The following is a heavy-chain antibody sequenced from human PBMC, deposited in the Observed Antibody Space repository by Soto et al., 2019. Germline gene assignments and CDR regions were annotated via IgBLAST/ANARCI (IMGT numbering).Heavy chain of an antibody. V-gene: IGHV4-4*02. D-gene: IGHD2-2*01. CDR1: SGSISSTSW. J-gene: IGHJ5*02. CDR2: IYHRGSI. CDR3: AIIVVLPSGSNWFDP. Sequence: SETLSLTCAVSSGSISSTSWWSWVRQPPGKGLEWIGEIYHRGSINYNPSLKSRVTISVDKSKNQFSLSLTSVTAADTAVYYCAIIVVLPSGSNWFDPWGQGTLVTVSS.